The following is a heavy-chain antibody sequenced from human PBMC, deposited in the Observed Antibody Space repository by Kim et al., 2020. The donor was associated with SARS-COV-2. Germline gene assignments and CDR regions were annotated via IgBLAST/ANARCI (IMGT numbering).Heavy chain of an antibody. CDR3: ARDVVSSGYYLYYFDY. Sequence: GGSLRLSCAASGFTFSSYSMNWVRQAPGKGLEWVSYISSSSYSIYYADSVKGRFTISRDNAKNSLYLQMNSLRDEDTAVYYCARDVVSSGYYLYYFDYWGQGTLVTVSS. CDR1: GFTFSSYS. D-gene: IGHD3-22*01. J-gene: IGHJ4*02. V-gene: IGHV3-48*02. CDR2: ISSSSYSI.